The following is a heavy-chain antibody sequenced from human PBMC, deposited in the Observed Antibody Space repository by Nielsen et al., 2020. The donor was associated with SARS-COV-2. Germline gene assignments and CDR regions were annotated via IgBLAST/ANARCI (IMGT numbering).Heavy chain of an antibody. Sequence: SLKISCAGSGFSFEKYAMHWVRQAPGKGLEWVSGILYDGTVGYADSVKGRFTISRGYGRNFVYLQMNSLRPEDTALYYCTKDMAPGGADVWGQGTSVTVSS. J-gene: IGHJ6*02. CDR1: GFSFEKYA. V-gene: IGHV3-9*01. D-gene: IGHD1-14*01. CDR2: ILYDGTV. CDR3: TKDMAPGGADV.